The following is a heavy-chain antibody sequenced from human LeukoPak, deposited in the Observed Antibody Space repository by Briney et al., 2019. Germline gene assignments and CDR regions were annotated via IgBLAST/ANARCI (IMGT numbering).Heavy chain of an antibody. V-gene: IGHV3-53*01. CDR3: ASSGGDSSGYYYFQH. CDR1: GFTVSSNY. J-gene: IGHJ1*01. CDR2: IYSGGST. D-gene: IGHD3-22*01. Sequence: GGSLRLSCAASGFTVSSNYMSWVRQAPGKGLEGVSVIYSGGSTYYADSVKGRFTISRDNSKNTLYLQMNSLRAEDTAVYYCASSGGDSSGYYYFQHWGRGTLVTVSS.